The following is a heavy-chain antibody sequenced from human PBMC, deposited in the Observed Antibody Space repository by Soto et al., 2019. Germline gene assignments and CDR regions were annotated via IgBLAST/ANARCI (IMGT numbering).Heavy chain of an antibody. CDR3: ARAIDWFDP. Sequence: LPETLSLTCTVSGGSISSYYWSWIRQPPGKGLEWIGYIYYSGSTNYNPSLKSRVTTSVDTSKNQFSLKLSSVTAADTAVYYCARAIDWFDPWGQGTLVTVSS. V-gene: IGHV4-59*01. CDR2: IYYSGST. J-gene: IGHJ5*02. CDR1: GGSISSYY.